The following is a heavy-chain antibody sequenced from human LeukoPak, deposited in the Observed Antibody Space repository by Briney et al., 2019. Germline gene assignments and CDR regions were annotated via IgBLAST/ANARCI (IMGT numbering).Heavy chain of an antibody. Sequence: SETLSLTCTVSGGSISSYYWSWIRQPPGKGLEWIGYIYYSGSTNYNPSLKSRVTISVDTSKNQFSLKLSSVTAADTAVYYCARAPKLYYYDSSGYFPNGMDVWGQGTTVTVS. D-gene: IGHD3-22*01. CDR3: ARAPKLYYYDSSGYFPNGMDV. V-gene: IGHV4-59*01. CDR2: IYYSGST. J-gene: IGHJ6*02. CDR1: GGSISSYY.